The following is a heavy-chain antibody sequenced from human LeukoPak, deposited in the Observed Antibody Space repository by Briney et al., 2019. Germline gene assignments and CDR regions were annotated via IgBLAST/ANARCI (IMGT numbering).Heavy chain of an antibody. Sequence: SETLSLTCAVYGGSFSGYYWSWIRQPPGKGLEWIGEINHSGSTNYNPSLKSRVTISVDTSKNQFSLKLSSVTAADTAVYYCARRTKYYDILTGYSGLYYFDYWGQGTLVTVSS. V-gene: IGHV4-34*01. J-gene: IGHJ4*02. D-gene: IGHD3-9*01. CDR1: GGSFSGYY. CDR2: INHSGST. CDR3: ARRTKYYDILTGYSGLYYFDY.